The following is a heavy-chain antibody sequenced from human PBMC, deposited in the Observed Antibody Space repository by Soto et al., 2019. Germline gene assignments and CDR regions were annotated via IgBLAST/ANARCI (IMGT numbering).Heavy chain of an antibody. D-gene: IGHD6-13*01. CDR2: INAGNGNT. V-gene: IGHV1-3*01. CDR3: ARGQQLVQYYWGDY. J-gene: IGHJ4*02. CDR1: GYTLTSYA. Sequence: ASVKVSCKASGYTLTSYAMHWVRQAPGQRLEWMGWINAGNGNTKYSQKFQGRVTITRDTSASTAYMELSSLRSEDTAVYYCARGQQLVQYYWGDYWGQGTLVTVSS.